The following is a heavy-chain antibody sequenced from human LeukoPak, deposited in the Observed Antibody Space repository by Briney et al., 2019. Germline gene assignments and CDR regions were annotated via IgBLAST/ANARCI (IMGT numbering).Heavy chain of an antibody. J-gene: IGHJ6*03. D-gene: IGHD1-7*01. CDR2: ISSSSSYI. CDR1: GFTFSSYS. V-gene: IGHV3-21*01. CDR3: ARIPGTTYDYYYCMDV. Sequence: PGGSLRLSCAASGFTFSSYSMNWVRQAPGKGLEWVSSISSSSSYIYYADSVKGRFTISRDNAKNSLYLQMNSLRAEDTAVYYCARIPGTTYDYYYCMDVWGKGTTVTVSS.